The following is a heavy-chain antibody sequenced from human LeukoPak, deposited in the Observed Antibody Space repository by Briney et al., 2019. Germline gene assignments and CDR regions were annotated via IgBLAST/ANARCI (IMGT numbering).Heavy chain of an antibody. CDR3: ARHAQKAAAGTWHLEY. V-gene: IGHV4-59*08. J-gene: IGHJ4*02. CDR2: IYYSGST. D-gene: IGHD6-13*01. CDR1: GGSISSYY. Sequence: PSETLSLTCTVSGGSISSYYWSWIRQPPGKGLEWIGYIYYSGSTNYNPSLKSRVTISVDTSKNQFSLKLSSVTAADTAVYYCARHAQKAAAGTWHLEYLGQGTLVTVSS.